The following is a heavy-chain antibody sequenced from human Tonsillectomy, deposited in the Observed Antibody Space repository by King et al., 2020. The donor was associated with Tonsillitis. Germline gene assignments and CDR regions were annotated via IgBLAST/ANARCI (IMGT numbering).Heavy chain of an antibody. D-gene: IGHD3-10*01. CDR3: AKEGAGEGQFDF. J-gene: IGHJ4*02. CDR1: GFIFRSYA. CDR2: IAPDGGTT. Sequence: VQLVESGGGLVQPGGSLRLSCAASGFIFRSYALTWVRQAPGKGLEWVSGIAPDGGTTHYADPVKGRFTISKDNSKNTRYLQMNSLRAEETAVYFCAKEGAGEGQFDFWGQGTLVTVSS. V-gene: IGHV3-23*04.